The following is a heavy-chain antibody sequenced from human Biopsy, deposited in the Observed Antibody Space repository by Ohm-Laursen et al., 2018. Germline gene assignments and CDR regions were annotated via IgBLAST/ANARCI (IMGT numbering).Heavy chain of an antibody. Sequence: SETLSLTCTVSGGSISSDYWSWIRQTPGKGLEWIGYIYYSGSTNYNPSLKSRVTTSVDTSKNQFSLRLNSVTAADTAVYYCARDDAVTVIRGLYYWGQGALVTVSS. CDR2: IYYSGST. CDR1: GGSISSDY. J-gene: IGHJ4*02. CDR3: ARDDAVTVIRGLYY. D-gene: IGHD2-21*02. V-gene: IGHV4-59*01.